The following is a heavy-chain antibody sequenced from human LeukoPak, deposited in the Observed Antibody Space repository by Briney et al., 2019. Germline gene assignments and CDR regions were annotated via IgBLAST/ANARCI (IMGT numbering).Heavy chain of an antibody. J-gene: IGHJ3*02. CDR3: ARDTVFDAFEM. D-gene: IGHD4-17*01. CDR1: GFTFSSYW. V-gene: IGHV3-74*01. Sequence: GGSLRLSCSASGFTFSSYWMHWVRQAPGKGLVWVSRINGDGISTSYADSVKGRFTISRDNAKNTLYLQMSSLRAEDTAVYYCARDTVFDAFEMWGQGTMVTVSS. CDR2: INGDGIST.